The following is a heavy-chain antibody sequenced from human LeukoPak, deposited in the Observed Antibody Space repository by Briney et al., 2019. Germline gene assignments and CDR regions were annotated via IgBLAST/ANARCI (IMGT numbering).Heavy chain of an antibody. V-gene: IGHV3-74*01. CDR2: INSDGSST. CDR3: ARDSSGWSFDY. CDR1: GFTFSSYW. J-gene: IGHJ4*02. D-gene: IGHD6-19*01. Sequence: GRSLRLSCAASGFTFSSYWMHWVRQAPGKGLVWVSRINSDGSSTSYADSVKGRFTISRDNAKNTLYLQMNSLRAEDTAVYYCARDSSGWSFDYWGQGTLVTVSS.